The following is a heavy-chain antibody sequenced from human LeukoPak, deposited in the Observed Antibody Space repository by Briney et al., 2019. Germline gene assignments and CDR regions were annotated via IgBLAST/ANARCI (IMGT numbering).Heavy chain of an antibody. J-gene: IGHJ6*04. CDR1: RFTFSRYG. CDR3: AKDPRFGELL. CDR2: IRGSGGST. D-gene: IGHD3-10*01. V-gene: IGHV3-23*01. Sequence: AGGSLRLSCAASRFTFSRYGMSWVRQAPGKGLEWVSAIRGSGGSTYYADSVKGRFTISRDNSKNTLYLQMNSLRAEDTAVYYCAKDPRFGELLWGKGTTVTVSS.